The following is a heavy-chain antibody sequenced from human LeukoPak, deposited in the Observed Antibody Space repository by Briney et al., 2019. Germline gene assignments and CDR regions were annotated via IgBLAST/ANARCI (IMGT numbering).Heavy chain of an antibody. V-gene: IGHV1-69*13. CDR3: ARTGNDFWSGYCFDY. Sequence: GASVKVSCKASVGTFSSYAISWVRQAPGQGLEWMGGIIPIFGTANYAQKFQGRVTITADESTSTAYMELSSLRSEDTAVYYCARTGNDFWSGYCFDYWGQGTLVTVSS. J-gene: IGHJ4*02. D-gene: IGHD3-3*01. CDR1: VGTFSSYA. CDR2: IIPIFGTA.